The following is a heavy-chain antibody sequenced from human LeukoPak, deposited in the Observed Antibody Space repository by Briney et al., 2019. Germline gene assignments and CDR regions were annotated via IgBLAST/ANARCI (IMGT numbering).Heavy chain of an antibody. CDR1: GGSISSSSYY. CDR2: IYYSGST. D-gene: IGHD6-13*01. J-gene: IGHJ4*02. Sequence: SETLSLTCTVSGGSISSSSYYWGWIRQPPGKGLEWIGSIYYSGSTYYNPSLKSRVTISVDTSKNQFSLKLSSVTAADTAVYYCARRLGSSSWYAFDYWGQGTLVTVSS. CDR3: ARRLGSSSWYAFDY. V-gene: IGHV4-39*01.